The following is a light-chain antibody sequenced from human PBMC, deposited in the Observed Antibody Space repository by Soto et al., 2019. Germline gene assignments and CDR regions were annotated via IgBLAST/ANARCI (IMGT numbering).Light chain of an antibody. V-gene: IGLV2-8*01. J-gene: IGLJ2*01. CDR1: SSDVGGYNY. Sequence: QSALTQPPSASGSPGQSVTISCTGTSSDVGGYNYVSWYQQRPGKAPRLMIYEVSKRPSGVPDRFSGSKSGNTASLTVSGLQVEDEADYYCSSYAGSKNFFGGGTKLTVL. CDR3: SSYAGSKNF. CDR2: EVS.